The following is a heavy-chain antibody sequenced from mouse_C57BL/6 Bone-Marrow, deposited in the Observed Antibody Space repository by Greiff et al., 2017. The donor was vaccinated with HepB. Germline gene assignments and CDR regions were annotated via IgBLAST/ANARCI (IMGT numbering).Heavy chain of an antibody. J-gene: IGHJ4*01. CDR2: ISGDGGNI. D-gene: IGHD1-1*01. V-gene: IGHV5-9*01. CDR3: GCLGGLLDY. Sequence: VTLVEPGGGLVNPGASLKLSCAAFGSTFRSNTMSWVRQTPEKRLEWVATISGDGGNIYYPDSVKGRFTFSRDHAKNTLFLHMSSLKSEYSALYYCGCLGGLLDYWGQGTSVTVSS. CDR1: GSTFRSNT.